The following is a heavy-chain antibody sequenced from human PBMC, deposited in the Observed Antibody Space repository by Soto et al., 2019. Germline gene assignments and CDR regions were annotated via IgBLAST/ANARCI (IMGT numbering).Heavy chain of an antibody. V-gene: IGHV4-30-2*01. CDR3: ARDLRDSSGYLVRAFDI. D-gene: IGHD3-22*01. CDR2: IYHSGST. J-gene: IGHJ3*02. Sequence: TLSLTCAVSGGSISSGGYSWSWIRQPPGKGLEWIGYIYHSGSTYYNPSLKSRVTISVDRSKNQFSLRLSSVTAADTAVYYCARDLRDSSGYLVRAFDIWGQGTMVTVSS. CDR1: GGSISSGGYS.